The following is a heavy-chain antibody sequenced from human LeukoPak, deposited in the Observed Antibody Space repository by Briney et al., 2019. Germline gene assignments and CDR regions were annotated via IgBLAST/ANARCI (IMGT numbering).Heavy chain of an antibody. D-gene: IGHD3-3*01. V-gene: IGHV3-49*04. CDR1: GFTFGDYA. J-gene: IGHJ4*02. Sequence: GGSLRLSCTASGFTFGDYAMSWVRQAPGKGLEWVGFIRSKAYGGTTEYAASVKGRFTISRDDSISIAYLQMNSLKTEDTAVYYCTRDLYDFWSGYLLDYWGQGTLVTVSS. CDR2: IRSKAYGGTT. CDR3: TRDLYDFWSGYLLDY.